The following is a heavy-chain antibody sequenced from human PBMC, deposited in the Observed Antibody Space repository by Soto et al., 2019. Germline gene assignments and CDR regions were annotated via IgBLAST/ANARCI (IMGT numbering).Heavy chain of an antibody. V-gene: IGHV1-18*01. Sequence: QVQLVQSGAEVTKPGASVTVSCKASGYTLTSYGISWVRQAPGQGLEWMGWISAYNGDTNYAQSLQGRVTMTTDTSTTTAYMELRSLRSDDTAVYYCATTIGYSYYYYGMDVWGQGTTVTVSS. D-gene: IGHD5-12*01. CDR3: ATTIGYSYYYYGMDV. CDR2: ISAYNGDT. J-gene: IGHJ6*02. CDR1: GYTLTSYG.